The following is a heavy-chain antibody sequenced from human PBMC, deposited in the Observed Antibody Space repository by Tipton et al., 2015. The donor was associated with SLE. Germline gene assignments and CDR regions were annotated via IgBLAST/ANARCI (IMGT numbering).Heavy chain of an antibody. CDR2: IYYSGST. J-gene: IGHJ4*02. Sequence: LSLTCTVSGDSISRYYWSWIRQPPGKRLEWIGDIYYSGSTNYNPSLKSRVTISVDTSKNQFSLELASVTAADTALYYCARQYTTVTGYENWGQGTLVTVSS. D-gene: IGHD4-17*01. V-gene: IGHV4-59*08. CDR1: GDSISRYY. CDR3: ARQYTTVTGYEN.